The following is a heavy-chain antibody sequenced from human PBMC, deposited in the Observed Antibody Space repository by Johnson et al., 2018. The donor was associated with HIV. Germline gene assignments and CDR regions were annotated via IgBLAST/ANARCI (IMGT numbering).Heavy chain of an antibody. D-gene: IGHD1-1*01. J-gene: IGHJ3*02. CDR1: GFTFDDYA. CDR2: INWNGGST. Sequence: VQLVESGGGLVQPGRSLRLSCAASGFTFDDYAMHWVRQAPGKGLAWGSGINWNGGSTGYADSVKGRFTISRDNAKNSLYLQMNSLRAEDTAVYYCARISQHHNSDAFDIWGQGTMVTVSS. V-gene: IGHV3-9*01. CDR3: ARISQHHNSDAFDI.